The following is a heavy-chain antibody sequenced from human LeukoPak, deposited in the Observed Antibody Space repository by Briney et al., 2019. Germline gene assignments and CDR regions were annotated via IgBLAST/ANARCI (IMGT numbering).Heavy chain of an antibody. V-gene: IGHV3-23*01. J-gene: IGHJ4*02. D-gene: IGHD6-19*01. Sequence: GGSLRLSCAASGFTFTTYAMCWVRQAPGKGLEWVSCIGNSGGGTVYADSVRGRFTVSRDTSRNTLFLEMNSLRAEDTAIYYCAKRGGESSGWGPFDYWGQGTLVTVSS. CDR2: IGNSGGGT. CDR1: GFTFTTYA. CDR3: AKRGGESSGWGPFDY.